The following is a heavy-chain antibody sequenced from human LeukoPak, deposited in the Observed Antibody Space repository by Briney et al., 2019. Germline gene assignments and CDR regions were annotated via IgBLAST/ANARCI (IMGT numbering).Heavy chain of an antibody. V-gene: IGHV3-7*01. Sequence: GGSLRLSCEASGFTLSTYWMSWVRQAPGKGLEWVANINHDGSEKYYVDSLKGRFTIFRDNARNSLSLQMNSLRAEDTAVYYCARDSGWYTHDYWDQGTLVTVSS. CDR1: GFTLSTYW. CDR2: INHDGSEK. CDR3: ARDSGWYTHDY. J-gene: IGHJ4*02. D-gene: IGHD6-19*01.